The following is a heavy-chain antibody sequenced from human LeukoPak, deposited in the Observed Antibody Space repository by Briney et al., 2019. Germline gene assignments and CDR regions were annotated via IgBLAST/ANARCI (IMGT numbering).Heavy chain of an antibody. CDR3: ARVYGTDSGYYPSFDSMDV. J-gene: IGHJ6*03. CDR2: IGGRGVRT. V-gene: IGHV3-23*01. Sequence: GGSLRLSCEASDFTFSSYSMTWVRQAPGTGLEWVSGIGGRGVRTYYADAVKGLFTISRDDSKDTLYLQMHSLKTEDTAVYYCARVYGTDSGYYPSFDSMDVWGKGTTVIVSS. CDR1: DFTFSSYS. D-gene: IGHD3-22*01.